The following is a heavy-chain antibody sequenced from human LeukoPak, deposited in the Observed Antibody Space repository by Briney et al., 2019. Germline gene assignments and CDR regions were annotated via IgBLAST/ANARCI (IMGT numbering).Heavy chain of an antibody. D-gene: IGHD2-21*01. CDR2: INHSGST. CDR3: ARDSGAGHYGMDV. CDR1: GGSFSGYY. Sequence: SETLSLTCAVYGGSFSGYYWSWIRQPPGKGLEWIGEINHSGSTNYNPSLKSRVTISVDTSKNQFSLKLSSVTAADTAVYYCARDSGAGHYGMDVWGQGTTVTVSS. J-gene: IGHJ6*02. V-gene: IGHV4-34*01.